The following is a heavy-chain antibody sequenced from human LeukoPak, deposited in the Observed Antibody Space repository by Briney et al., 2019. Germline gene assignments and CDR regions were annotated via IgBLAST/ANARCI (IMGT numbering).Heavy chain of an antibody. Sequence: GGSLRLSCAASGCTFSTYWMHWVRQAPGKGLVWVSRINGEGRSTSHADSVKGRFTISRDNAKNTLYLQMNSLRAEDTAVYYCAREANSGYSSGDDAFDIWGQGTMVTVSS. CDR2: INGEGRST. J-gene: IGHJ3*02. CDR1: GCTFSTYW. D-gene: IGHD6-19*01. V-gene: IGHV3-74*01. CDR3: AREANSGYSSGDDAFDI.